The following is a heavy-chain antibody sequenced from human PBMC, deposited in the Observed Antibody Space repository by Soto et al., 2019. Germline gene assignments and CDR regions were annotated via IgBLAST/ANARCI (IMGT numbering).Heavy chain of an antibody. J-gene: IGHJ5*01. D-gene: IGHD3-16*01. CDR2: IWYDGSTK. V-gene: IGHV3-33*01. Sequence: QVQLAESGGGVVQPGRSLRLSCAASGFTFSSHGMYWVRQAPGKGLEWVAVIWYDGSTKYYGDSVKGRFTISRDNSKNTLYLQMNSLRVADTAVYYCARWGDDKRIDSWDQGTLVTVSS. CDR3: ARWGDDKRIDS. CDR1: GFTFSSHG.